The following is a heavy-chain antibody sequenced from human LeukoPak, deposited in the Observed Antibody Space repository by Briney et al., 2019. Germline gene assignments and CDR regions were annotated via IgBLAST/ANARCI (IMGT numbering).Heavy chain of an antibody. CDR3: AKDQYRDYFRGADY. V-gene: IGHV3-23*01. Sequence: GGSLRLSCAASGFTFSTYAMTWVRQAPGKGLEWVSAIRGDGATKFYADSVKGRFTVSRDNSKNTLYLQMNSLRAEDTAVYYCAKDQYRDYFRGADYWGQGTLVTVSS. CDR2: IRGDGATK. J-gene: IGHJ4*02. CDR1: GFTFSTYA. D-gene: IGHD2/OR15-2a*01.